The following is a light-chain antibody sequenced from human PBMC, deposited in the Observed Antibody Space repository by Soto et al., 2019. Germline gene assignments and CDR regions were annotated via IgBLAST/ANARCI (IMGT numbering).Light chain of an antibody. CDR2: EDK. V-gene: IGLV3-1*01. CDR1: KLGEKF. J-gene: IGLJ2*01. CDR3: QTWDNSTVV. Sequence: SYELTQPPSVSVSPGQTARINCSGDKLGEKFACWYQQKPGQSPVVVIYEDKKRPSAIPERFSGSNSGNTATLTISGTEAMDEADYYCQTWDNSTVVFGGGTKVTVL.